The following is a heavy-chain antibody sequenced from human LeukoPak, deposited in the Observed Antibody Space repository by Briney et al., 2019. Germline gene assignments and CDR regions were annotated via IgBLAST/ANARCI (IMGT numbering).Heavy chain of an antibody. CDR2: IKSDVRST. Sequence: PGGSLRLSCAASGFTFSTSWMHWVRQAPGKGLVWVARIKSDVRSTDYADSVKGRFTISRGDANNILYLQMNSLRAEDTAVYYCTAIRPDYWGQGTVVTVSS. D-gene: IGHD2-21*02. CDR1: GFTFSTSW. J-gene: IGHJ4*02. CDR3: TAIRPDY. V-gene: IGHV3-74*01.